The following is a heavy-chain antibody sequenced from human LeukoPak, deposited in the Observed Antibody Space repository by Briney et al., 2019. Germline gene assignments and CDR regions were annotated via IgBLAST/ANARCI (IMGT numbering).Heavy chain of an antibody. CDR2: IYYSGST. CDR3: ARDGEDIVVVPAA. V-gene: IGHV4-39*07. D-gene: IGHD2-2*01. J-gene: IGHJ4*02. Sequence: SETLSLTCTVSGGSISSSSYYWGWIRQPPGKGLEWIGSIYYSGSTYYNPSLKSRVTISVDTSKNQFSLKLSSVTAADTAVYYCARDGEDIVVVPAAWGQGTLVTVSS. CDR1: GGSISSSSYY.